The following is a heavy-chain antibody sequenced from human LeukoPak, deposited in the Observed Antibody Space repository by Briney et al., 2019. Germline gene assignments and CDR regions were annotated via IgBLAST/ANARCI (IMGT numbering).Heavy chain of an antibody. CDR1: GGSISSGSYY. V-gene: IGHV4-61*02. CDR3: AREAGYYYDSSGRRSDY. J-gene: IGHJ4*02. D-gene: IGHD3-22*01. Sequence: TPSQTLSLTCTVSGGSISSGSYYWRWIRQPAGKGLEWIGRIYTSGSTNYNPSLKSRVTISVDTSKNQFSLKLSSVTAADTAVYYCAREAGYYYDSSGRRSDYWGQGTLVTVSS. CDR2: IYTSGST.